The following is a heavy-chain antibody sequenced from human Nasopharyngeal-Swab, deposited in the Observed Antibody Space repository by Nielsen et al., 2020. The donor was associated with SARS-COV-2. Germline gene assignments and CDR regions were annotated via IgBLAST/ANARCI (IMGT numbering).Heavy chain of an antibody. D-gene: IGHD3-10*01. CDR3: ARSGRSYYNALDH. J-gene: IGHJ4*02. Sequence: GGSLRLSCAASGFTFDDYAMHWVRLVPGKGLEWVAGISGNSGEIGYADSVRGRFTIPRDNVKNSVYLQMRSLRTEDTALYFCARSGRSYYNALDHWGRGTLVSVSS. CDR2: ISGNSGEI. V-gene: IGHV3-9*01. CDR1: GFTFDDYA.